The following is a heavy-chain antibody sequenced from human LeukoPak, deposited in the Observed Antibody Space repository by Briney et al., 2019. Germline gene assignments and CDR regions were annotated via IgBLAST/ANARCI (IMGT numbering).Heavy chain of an antibody. CDR1: GFTFSNSW. Sequence: GGSLRLSCAASGFTFSNSWMHWVRQAPGKGLEWVANINQDVSEIYCVDSVKGRFTISRDNARSSLYLQMNSLRAEDTAIYYCVRGAGFITDYWGQGTLVTVSS. V-gene: IGHV3-7*01. D-gene: IGHD3-9*01. CDR2: INQDVSEI. CDR3: VRGAGFITDY. J-gene: IGHJ4*02.